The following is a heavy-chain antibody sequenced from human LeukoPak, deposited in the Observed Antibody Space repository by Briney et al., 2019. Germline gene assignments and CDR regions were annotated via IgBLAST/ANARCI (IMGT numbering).Heavy chain of an antibody. CDR3: ARDLRIAAAGTPLDV. V-gene: IGHV3-30*02. CDR1: GFTFSSYG. J-gene: IGHJ6*04. CDR2: IRYDGTNK. D-gene: IGHD6-13*01. Sequence: PGGSLRLSCAASGFTFSSYGMHWVRQAPGKGLEWVTFIRYDGTNKYYADSVKGRFAISRDNAKNSLYLQMNSLRAEDTAVYYCARDLRIAAAGTPLDVWGKGTTVTVSS.